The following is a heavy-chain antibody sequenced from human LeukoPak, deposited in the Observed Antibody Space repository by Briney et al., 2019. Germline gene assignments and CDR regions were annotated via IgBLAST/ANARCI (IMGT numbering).Heavy chain of an antibody. CDR1: GFTFSSYS. V-gene: IGHV3-21*01. CDR3: ASFGLNYALWSGYPDY. D-gene: IGHD3-3*01. CDR2: NSSSSSYI. Sequence: GGSLRLSCAASGFTFSSYSMNWVRQAPGKGLEWVSSNSSSSSYIYYAVSVQGRFTISRDNAKNSLYLQRNSLRAEDTAVYYCASFGLNYALWSGYPDYWGQGTLVTVSS. J-gene: IGHJ4*02.